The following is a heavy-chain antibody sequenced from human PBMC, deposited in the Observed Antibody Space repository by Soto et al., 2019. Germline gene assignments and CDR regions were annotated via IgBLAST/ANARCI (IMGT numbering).Heavy chain of an antibody. D-gene: IGHD2-2*03. Sequence: SETLSLTCAVSGCSISSGGYSWSWIRQPPGKGLEWIGYIYSSENTYYNPSLLSRVTISVDTSKNEFSLRLSSVTAADTAVYYCARLNGYCISTNCHGYYGMDVWGQGTTVTVSS. J-gene: IGHJ6*02. V-gene: IGHV4-30-2*03. CDR2: IYSSENT. CDR1: GCSISSGGYS. CDR3: ARLNGYCISTNCHGYYGMDV.